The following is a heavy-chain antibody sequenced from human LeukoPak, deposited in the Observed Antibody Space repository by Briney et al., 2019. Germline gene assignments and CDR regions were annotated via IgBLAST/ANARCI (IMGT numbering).Heavy chain of an antibody. CDR3: ARGDDSSGYAFDY. CDR1: GGSISPFY. V-gene: IGHV4-59*01. J-gene: IGHJ4*02. CDR2: IYYTGGT. Sequence: PSETLSLTCTVSGGSISPFYWNWIRQPPGKGLEWIGYIYYTGGTNYNPSLKSRVTISVDTSKNQFSLKLSSVTAADTAVYYCARGDDSSGYAFDYWGQGTLVTVSS. D-gene: IGHD3-22*01.